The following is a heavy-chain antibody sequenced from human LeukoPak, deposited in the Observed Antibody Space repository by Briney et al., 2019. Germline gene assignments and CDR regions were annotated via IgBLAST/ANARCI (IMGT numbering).Heavy chain of an antibody. J-gene: IGHJ6*02. CDR1: GFTFSSYA. V-gene: IGHV3-30*04. CDR2: ISYDGSNK. CDR3: ARDGQNGSPYAMDV. D-gene: IGHD3-10*01. Sequence: GGSLRLSCAASGFTFSSYAMHWVRQAPGKGLEWVAVISYDGSNKYYADSVKGRFTISRDNSKNMLYLQMNSLRVEDTAVYYCARDGQNGSPYAMDVWGQGTTVTVSS.